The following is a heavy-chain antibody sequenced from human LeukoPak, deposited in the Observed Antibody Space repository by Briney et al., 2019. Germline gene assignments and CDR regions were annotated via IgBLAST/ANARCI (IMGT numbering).Heavy chain of an antibody. CDR2: IHTSGST. CDR1: GASISIYY. CDR3: ARGKFSTSWTFDY. Sequence: SETLSLTCTVSGASISIYYWSWVRQPAGKGLEWFGRIHTSGSTNYNPSLKSRVTMSLDASKSQVSLKVTSVTVADTAVYYCARGKFSTSWTFDYWGQGTLVTVS. D-gene: IGHD6-13*01. J-gene: IGHJ4*02. V-gene: IGHV4-4*07.